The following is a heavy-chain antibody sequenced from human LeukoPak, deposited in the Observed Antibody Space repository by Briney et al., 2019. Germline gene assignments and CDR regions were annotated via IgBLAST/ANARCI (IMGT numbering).Heavy chain of an antibody. CDR2: IYSGGST. J-gene: IGHJ6*03. D-gene: IGHD2-21*02. Sequence: GGSLRLSCAASGFTVSSNYMSWVRQAPGKGLEWVSVIYSGGSTYYADSVKGRFTISRDNSKNTLYLQMNSLRAQDTAVYYCARNVVATAPIPPYYYYYYMDVWGKGTTVTISS. CDR1: GFTVSSNY. V-gene: IGHV3-53*01. CDR3: ARNVVATAPIPPYYYYYYMDV.